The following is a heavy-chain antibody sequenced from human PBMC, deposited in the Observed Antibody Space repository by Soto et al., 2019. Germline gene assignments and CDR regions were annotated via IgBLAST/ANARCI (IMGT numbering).Heavy chain of an antibody. V-gene: IGHV4-30-2*06. J-gene: IGHJ4*02. CDR1: GASLSYGCFS. CDR3: ARGGGYDSFDY. D-gene: IGHD2-15*01. Sequence: TLSLTCTVSGASLSYGCFSWSWIRQSPGKGLEWIGYISHLDSTYFHASFNSRLTISIDRTRNQFSLKLSSVTAADMAFYYCARGGGYDSFDYWGQGVLVTVSS. CDR2: ISHLDST.